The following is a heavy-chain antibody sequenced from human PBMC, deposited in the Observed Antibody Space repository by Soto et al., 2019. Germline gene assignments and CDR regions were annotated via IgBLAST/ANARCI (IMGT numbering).Heavy chain of an antibody. CDR1: GFSLSTSGMC. Sequence: SGPTLVNPTQTLTLTCTFSGFSLSTSGMCVSWIRQPPGKALEWLALIDWDDDKYYSTFLKTRLTISKDTSKNQVVLTMTNMDPVDTATYYCARVTKGANRVIYFDYCGEGTKVTVYS. CDR2: IDWDDDK. CDR3: ARVTKGANRVIYFDY. V-gene: IGHV2-70*01. J-gene: IGHJ4*02. D-gene: IGHD4-17*01.